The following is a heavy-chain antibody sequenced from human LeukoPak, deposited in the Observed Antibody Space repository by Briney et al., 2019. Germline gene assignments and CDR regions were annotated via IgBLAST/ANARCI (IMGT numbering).Heavy chain of an antibody. CDR2: IKQDGSEK. CDR1: GFTFSGYW. Sequence: GGSLRLSCAASGFTFSGYWMSWVRQAPGKGLEWVANIKQDGSEKYYVDSVKGRFTISRDNAKNSLYLQMNSLRAEDTAVYYCAKEGDYSNYDWFDPWGQGTLVTVSS. J-gene: IGHJ5*02. V-gene: IGHV3-7*03. D-gene: IGHD4-11*01. CDR3: AKEGDYSNYDWFDP.